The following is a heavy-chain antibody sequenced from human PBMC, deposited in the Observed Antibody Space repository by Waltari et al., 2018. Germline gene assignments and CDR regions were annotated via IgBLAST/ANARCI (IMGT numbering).Heavy chain of an antibody. CDR3: AIDLGYFTS. CDR1: GFIFSSYA. V-gene: IGHV3-23*01. J-gene: IGHJ5*02. Sequence: EVQLLESGGGLVQPGGSLRLSCEGPGFIFSSYAMGWVRQAPGKGLEWVSAISGSASASFYADSVKGRFSISRDNSKNTLFLQVNSLRADDTAIYYCAIDLGYFTSWGPGTLVTVSS. D-gene: IGHD2-8*01. CDR2: ISGSASAS.